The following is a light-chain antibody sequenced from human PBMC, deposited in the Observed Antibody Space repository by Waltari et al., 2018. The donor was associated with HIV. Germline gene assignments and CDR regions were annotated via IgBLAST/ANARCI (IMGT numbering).Light chain of an antibody. CDR3: ATWDDSLSLWV. CDR2: RNS. V-gene: IGLV1-47*01. Sequence: QSVLTQPPSASGTPGQRVTISCSGSTSNFGANYVYWYQQFPGAAPKLLIYRNSQRPSGVPDRFSGSKYGTSASLAISGLRSDDEANYYCATWDDSLSLWVFGGGTKLTVL. CDR1: TSNFGANY. J-gene: IGLJ3*02.